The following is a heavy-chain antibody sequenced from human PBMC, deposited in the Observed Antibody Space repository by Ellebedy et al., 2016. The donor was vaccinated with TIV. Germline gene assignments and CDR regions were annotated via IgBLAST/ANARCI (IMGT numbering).Heavy chain of an antibody. CDR3: AKSLTTSYFDY. D-gene: IGHD3-22*01. J-gene: IGHJ4*02. Sequence: GESLKIPXAASGFTFSSYGMHWVRQAPGKGLEWVAVISYDGSNKYYADSVKGRFTISRDNSKNTLYLQMNSLRAEDTAVYYCAKSLTTSYFDYWGQGTLVTVSS. CDR1: GFTFSSYG. V-gene: IGHV3-30*18. CDR2: ISYDGSNK.